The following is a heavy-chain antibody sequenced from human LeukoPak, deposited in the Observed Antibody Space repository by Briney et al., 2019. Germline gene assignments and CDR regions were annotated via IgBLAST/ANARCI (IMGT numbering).Heavy chain of an antibody. V-gene: IGHV4-59*01. Sequence: PSETLSLTCTVAGGXISGYYCSWIRQPPGKGLEYIGFLFYGGTTKYSPSLKSRATISVDTSKNQFSLTLTSVTAADTALYYCARGRYYYDSSGYYYDNWFDPWGQGTLVTVSS. D-gene: IGHD3-22*01. CDR1: GGXISGYY. J-gene: IGHJ5*02. CDR2: LFYGGTT. CDR3: ARGRYYYDSSGYYYDNWFDP.